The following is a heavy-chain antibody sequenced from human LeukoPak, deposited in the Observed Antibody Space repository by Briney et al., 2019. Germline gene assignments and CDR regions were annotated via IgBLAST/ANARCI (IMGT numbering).Heavy chain of an antibody. CDR1: GFTFSSYE. Sequence: GGSLRLSCAASGFTFSSYEMNWVRQAPGKGLELVSYISSDCSTIYYANSLKGRFTISRDNAKNSLYPQMNSLRAEDEAVYYCETWTLTANFDNWGQGTLVTVSS. V-gene: IGHV3-48*03. J-gene: IGHJ4*02. D-gene: IGHD2-21*02. CDR2: ISSDCSTI. CDR3: ETWTLTANFDN.